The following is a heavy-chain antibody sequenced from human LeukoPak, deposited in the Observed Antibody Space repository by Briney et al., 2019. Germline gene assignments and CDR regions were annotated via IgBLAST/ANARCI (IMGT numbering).Heavy chain of an antibody. CDR2: IYYSGST. D-gene: IGHD5-12*01. CDR3: ARIFRGYSGYESAY. CDR1: GGSISSSSYY. V-gene: IGHV4-39*07. Sequence: ASETLSLTCTVSGGSISSSSYYWGWIRQPPGKGLEWIGCIYYSGSTYYNPSLKSRVTISVDTSKNQLSLKLSSVTAADTAVYYCARIFRGYSGYESAYWGQGTLVTVSS. J-gene: IGHJ4*02.